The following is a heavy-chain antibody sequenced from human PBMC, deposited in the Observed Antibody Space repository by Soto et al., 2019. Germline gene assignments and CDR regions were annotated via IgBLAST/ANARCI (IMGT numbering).Heavy chain of an antibody. CDR1: GYTFTTYT. CDR3: ARGQQRVAY. V-gene: IGHV1-18*04. CDR2: ISVHNGNR. J-gene: IGHJ4*02. D-gene: IGHD6-13*01. Sequence: QVQLVQSGAEVKKPGASVKVSCKASGYTFTTYTITWVRQAPGQGLEWMGWISVHNGNRNYAQRFQGRVTMTADTSMSTAYMELRSLRSDDTAVYYCARGQQRVAYWGQGTLVTVSS.